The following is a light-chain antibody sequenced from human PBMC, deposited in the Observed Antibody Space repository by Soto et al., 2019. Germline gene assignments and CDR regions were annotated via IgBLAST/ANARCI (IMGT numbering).Light chain of an antibody. CDR2: GAS. V-gene: IGKV3-15*01. J-gene: IGKJ1*01. CDR1: QSVSTN. CDR3: QQHNKWPPKT. Sequence: EIVMTQSPATLSVSPGERATLFCRASQSVSTNLAWYQQKPGQAPRLLIYGASTRATGIPARFSGSGSGTEFTLTISSLQPEDFAIYYCQQHNKWPPKTFGQGTKVEIK.